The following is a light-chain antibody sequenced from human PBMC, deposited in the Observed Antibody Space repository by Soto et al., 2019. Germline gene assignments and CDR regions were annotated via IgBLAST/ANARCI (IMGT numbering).Light chain of an antibody. Sequence: QSVLTQPASVSGSPGQSITISCTGTSGDVGGYNLVSWHQQHPGKAPKLIIYEGDKRPSGVSNRFSGSKSGNTASLTISGLQAEEEADYYCCSYSYGSTLVFGGGTKVTVL. CDR2: EGD. CDR1: SGDVGGYNL. CDR3: CSYSYGSTLV. J-gene: IGLJ2*01. V-gene: IGLV2-23*01.